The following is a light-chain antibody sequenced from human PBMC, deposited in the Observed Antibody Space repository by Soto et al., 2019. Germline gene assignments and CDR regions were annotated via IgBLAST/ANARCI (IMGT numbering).Light chain of an antibody. Sequence: QSVLTQPASVSGSPGQWITISCTGSTSDIGSYNYVSWYQQHTGKAPKLMIYDVSKRPSGVSTRFSGSKSGNTASLTISGLQADDEADYYCNSYTSSSTYVFGTGTKLTVL. CDR2: DVS. J-gene: IGLJ1*01. CDR3: NSYTSSSTYV. V-gene: IGLV2-14*03. CDR1: TSDIGSYNY.